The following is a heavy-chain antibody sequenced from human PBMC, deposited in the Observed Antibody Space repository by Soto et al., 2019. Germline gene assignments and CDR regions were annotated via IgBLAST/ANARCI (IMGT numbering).Heavy chain of an antibody. CDR1: GGSFSGYY. D-gene: IGHD2-8*01. CDR2: SNHSGST. CDR3: VSQRTSVLTQAYFDY. V-gene: IGHV4-34*01. J-gene: IGHJ4*02. Sequence: PSETLSLTCAVYGGSFSGYYWSWIRQPPGKGLEWIGESNHSGSTNYNPSLKSRVTISVDTPKNQFSLKLSSVTAADTAVYYCVSQRTSVLTQAYFDYWGPGALVTVSS.